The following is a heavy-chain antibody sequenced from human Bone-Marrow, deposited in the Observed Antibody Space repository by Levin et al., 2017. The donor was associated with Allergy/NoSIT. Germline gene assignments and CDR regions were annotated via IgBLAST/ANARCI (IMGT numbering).Heavy chain of an antibody. V-gene: IGHV4-61*01. Sequence: PSETLSLTCTVSGGSVSSGSYSWSWIRQPPGKGLEWIGYIDYSGNTKYNPSLKSRVTISVDTSKNQFSLKLTYATAADTALYFCAREQDYTYWGGYYRTYSYYYMDVWGRGTTVTVSS. J-gene: IGHJ6*03. CDR3: AREQDYTYWGGYYRTYSYYYMDV. CDR2: IDYSGNT. D-gene: IGHD3-3*01. CDR1: GGSVSSGSYS.